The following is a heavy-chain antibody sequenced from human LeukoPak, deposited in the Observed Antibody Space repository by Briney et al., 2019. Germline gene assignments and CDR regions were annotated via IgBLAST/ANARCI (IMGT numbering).Heavy chain of an antibody. Sequence: ASVKVSCKASGYRFTDFYMHWVRQAPGQGLEWMGWINPDSGGTNYAQKFQGRVTMTRDTSITTAYMELSSLRSDDTAVYYCASPTTVTTHLYFQHWGQGTLVTVSS. D-gene: IGHD4-17*01. J-gene: IGHJ1*01. CDR1: GYRFTDFY. CDR2: INPDSGGT. CDR3: ASPTTVTTHLYFQH. V-gene: IGHV1-2*02.